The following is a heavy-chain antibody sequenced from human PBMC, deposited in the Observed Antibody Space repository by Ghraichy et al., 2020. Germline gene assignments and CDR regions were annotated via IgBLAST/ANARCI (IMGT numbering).Heavy chain of an antibody. CDR1: GFTFSSYW. D-gene: IGHD4-17*01. CDR2: INSDGSST. CDR3: ARVGPLFSGYGDYSPFDY. J-gene: IGHJ4*02. Sequence: GGSLRLSCAASGFTFSSYWMHWVRQAPGKGLVWVSRINSDGSSTSYADSVKGRFNISRDNAKNTLYLQMNSLRAEDTAVYYFARVGPLFSGYGDYSPFDYWGQGTLVTVSS. V-gene: IGHV3-74*01.